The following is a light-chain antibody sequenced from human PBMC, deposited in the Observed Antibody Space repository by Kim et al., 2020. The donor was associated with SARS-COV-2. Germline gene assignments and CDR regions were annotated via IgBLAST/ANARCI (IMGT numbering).Light chain of an antibody. Sequence: GQKVTISCSGSSSNIGHNYVSWYQQLPGKAPKLLIYDNNKRPSGIPDRFSGSKSGTSATLGITGLQTGDEADYYCGTWDSSLSAVVFGGGTQLTVL. CDR3: GTWDSSLSAVV. CDR1: SSNIGHNY. CDR2: DNN. V-gene: IGLV1-51*01. J-gene: IGLJ2*01.